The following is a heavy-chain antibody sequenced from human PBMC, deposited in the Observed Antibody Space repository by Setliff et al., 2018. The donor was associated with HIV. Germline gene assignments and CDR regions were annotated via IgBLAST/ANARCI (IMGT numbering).Heavy chain of an antibody. V-gene: IGHV1-69*13. Sequence: VASVKVSCKASGGTFSSYAISWVRQAPGQGLEWMGGIIPIFGTTNYAQKFQGRVTITADEWTSTAYMELSSLRSEDTAVYYCARDLTGDLFFDYWGQGTLVTVSS. CDR1: GGTFSSYA. CDR3: ARDLTGDLFFDY. CDR2: IIPIFGTT. D-gene: IGHD3-9*01. J-gene: IGHJ4*02.